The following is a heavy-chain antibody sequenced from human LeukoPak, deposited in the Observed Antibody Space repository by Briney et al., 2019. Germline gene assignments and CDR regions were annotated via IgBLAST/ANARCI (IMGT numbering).Heavy chain of an antibody. CDR2: IIPIFGTA. D-gene: IGHD3-3*01. J-gene: IGHJ5*02. CDR1: GYTFTSYA. CDR3: ARSPQSGYWKDNWFDP. V-gene: IGHV1-69*13. Sequence: SVKVSCKASGYTFTSYAMNWVRQAPGQGLEWMGGIIPIFGTANYAQKFQGRVTITADESTSTAYMELSSLRSEDTAVYYCARSPQSGYWKDNWFDPWGQGTLVTVSS.